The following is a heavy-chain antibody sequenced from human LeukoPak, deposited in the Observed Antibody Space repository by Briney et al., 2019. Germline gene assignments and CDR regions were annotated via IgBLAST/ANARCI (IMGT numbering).Heavy chain of an antibody. D-gene: IGHD3-10*01. Sequence: SETLSLTCGVYGGSFSGHYWSWIRQPPGKGLEWIGEINHSGSINYNSSLKSRVTISVDTSKNQFSLKLSSVTAADTAVYYCASNMVRGVITTWYNWFDPWGQGTLVTVSS. CDR3: ASNMVRGVITTWYNWFDP. CDR2: INHSGSI. CDR1: GGSFSGHY. J-gene: IGHJ5*02. V-gene: IGHV4-34*01.